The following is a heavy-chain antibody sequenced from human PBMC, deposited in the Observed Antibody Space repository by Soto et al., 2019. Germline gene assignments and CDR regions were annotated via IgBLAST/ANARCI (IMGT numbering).Heavy chain of an antibody. CDR3: TRDIDFGY. CDR2: TFYRSRRYN. V-gene: IGHV6-1*01. J-gene: IGHJ4*02. D-gene: IGHD3-3*01. CDR1: GDSVSSNSAG. Sequence: PSQTLSLTCVISGDSVSSNSAGWNWIRQSPSRGLEWLGRTFYRSRRYNEYAVSVKGRITVSPDTSRNQISLQLNSVTPDDTAVYFCTRDIDFGYWGRGTQVTVSS.